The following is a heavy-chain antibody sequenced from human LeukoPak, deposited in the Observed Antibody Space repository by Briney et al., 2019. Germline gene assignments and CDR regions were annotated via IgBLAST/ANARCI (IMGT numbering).Heavy chain of an antibody. CDR1: GGSFSDYY. CDR3: ASIGYYSRRYYYMDV. Sequence: SETLSLTCAVYGGSFSDYYWSWIRQPPGKGLEWIGEINHSGSTNYNPSLKSRVTISVDTSKNQFSLKLSSVTAADTAVYYCASIGYYSRRYYYMDVWGKGTTVTVSS. CDR2: INHSGST. V-gene: IGHV4-34*01. D-gene: IGHD2-2*03. J-gene: IGHJ6*03.